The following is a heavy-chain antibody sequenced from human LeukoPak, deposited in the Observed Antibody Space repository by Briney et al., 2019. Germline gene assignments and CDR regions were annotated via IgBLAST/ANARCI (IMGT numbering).Heavy chain of an antibody. V-gene: IGHV3-53*01. CDR3: ARVHDFWSGSRRDDALDI. J-gene: IGHJ3*02. Sequence: GGSLRLSCAVSGFAVSTNFMSWVRQAPGKGLECVSLIYTGGSTYSADSVKSRFTISRDNSKNTLYLQMNSLRAEDTAVYYCARVHDFWSGSRRDDALDIWGQGTLVTVSS. CDR2: IYTGGST. D-gene: IGHD3-3*01. CDR1: GFAVSTNF.